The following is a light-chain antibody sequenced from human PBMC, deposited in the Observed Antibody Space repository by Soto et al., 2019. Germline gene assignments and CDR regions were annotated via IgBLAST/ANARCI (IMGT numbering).Light chain of an antibody. V-gene: IGKV1-5*01. J-gene: IGKJ1*01. CDR2: DAS. CDR1: RNIERR. CDR3: QHCDTCWA. Sequence: DIQMTQSPSTLSASLGDRVTITCRARRNIERRLAWYHQKPGRAPKLLISDASTLETGVPSRFSGGGSGTEFTLTISSLQEDDFATYYCQHCDTCWAFGPGTKVEVE.